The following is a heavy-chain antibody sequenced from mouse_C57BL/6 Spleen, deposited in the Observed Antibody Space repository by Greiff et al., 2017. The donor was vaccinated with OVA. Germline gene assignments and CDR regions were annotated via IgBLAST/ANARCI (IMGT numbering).Heavy chain of an antibody. CDR2: ISSGGDYI. J-gene: IGHJ4*01. CDR3: TRDHGGYYVGAMDY. V-gene: IGHV5-9-1*02. CDR1: GFTFSSYS. D-gene: IGHD2-3*01. Sequence: EVQLVESGAGLVKPGGSLKLSCAASGFTFSSYSMSWVRQTPEQRLEWVAYISSGGDYIYYADTVKGRFTISRDNARNTLYLQLSSLKSEDTAMYYCTRDHGGYYVGAMDYWGQGTSVTVSS.